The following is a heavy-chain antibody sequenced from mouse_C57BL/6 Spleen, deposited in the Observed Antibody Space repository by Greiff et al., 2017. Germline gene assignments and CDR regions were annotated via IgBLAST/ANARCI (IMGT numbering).Heavy chain of an antibody. V-gene: IGHV1-64*01. J-gene: IGHJ1*03. CDR3: ARPITTVVYWYFDV. Sequence: QVQLKQPGAELVKPGASVKLSCKASGYTFTSYWMHWVKQRPGQGLEWIGMIHPNSGSTNYNEKFKSKATLTVDKSSSTAYMQLSSLTSEDSAVYYCARPITTVVYWYFDVWGTGTTVTVSS. D-gene: IGHD1-1*01. CDR2: IHPNSGST. CDR1: GYTFTSYW.